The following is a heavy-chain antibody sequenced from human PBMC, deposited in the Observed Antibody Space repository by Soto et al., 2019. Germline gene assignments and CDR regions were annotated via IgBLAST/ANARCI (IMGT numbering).Heavy chain of an antibody. CDR2: IYYSGRA. CDR3: ARGDCSGNNCYLSRLYHSAMDV. Sequence: SETLSLTCTVSGGSITSSSYYWGWIRQPPGKGLEWIGSIYYSGRAYYSPSLKSRVTISVDRSKNQFSLKLSSVTAADTAVYYCARGDCSGNNCYLSRLYHSAMDVWGQGSTVTVSS. CDR1: GGSITSSSYY. J-gene: IGHJ6*02. V-gene: IGHV4-39*07. D-gene: IGHD2-15*01.